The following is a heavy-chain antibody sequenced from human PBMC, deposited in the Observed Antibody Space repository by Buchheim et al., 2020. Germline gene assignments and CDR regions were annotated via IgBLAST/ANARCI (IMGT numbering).Heavy chain of an antibody. D-gene: IGHD2-21*02. CDR3: VRGNPVTASYYFDS. V-gene: IGHV4-59*01. J-gene: IGHJ4*02. CDR1: GGSISTYY. CDR2: VHYSGST. Sequence: QVQLQESGPGLVKPSETLSLTCTVSGGSISTYYWSWIRQPPGKGLEWIAYVHYSGSTDYNPSLKSRVTMSVDTSKNKFSLNLSSLTAADTAVYCCVRGNPVTASYYFDSWGQGTL.